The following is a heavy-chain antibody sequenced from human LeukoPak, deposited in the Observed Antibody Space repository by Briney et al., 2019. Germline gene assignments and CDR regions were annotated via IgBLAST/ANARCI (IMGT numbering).Heavy chain of an antibody. V-gene: IGHV3-7*01. CDR1: GFTFSTYW. Sequence: PGGSLRLSCAASGFTFSTYWMNWFRQTPGKGLERVAKIKADGGEKDHVASVKGRFTISRDNAKNSLYLQMNSLRVEDTAVYYCARVRGKFDYWGQGTLVTVSS. J-gene: IGHJ4*02. D-gene: IGHD3-10*01. CDR2: IKADGGEK. CDR3: ARVRGKFDY.